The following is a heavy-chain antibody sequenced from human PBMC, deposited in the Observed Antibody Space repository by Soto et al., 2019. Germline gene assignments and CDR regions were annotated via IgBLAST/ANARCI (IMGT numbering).Heavy chain of an antibody. CDR3: AREGVAANRGFDP. Sequence: QVQLVESGGGVVQPRRSLRLSCAASGFTFSSYGMHWVRQAPGKGLEWVAVIWYDGSNKYYADSVKGRFTISRDNSKNTLYLQMNSLRAEDTAVYYCAREGVAANRGFDPWGQGTLVTVSS. D-gene: IGHD2-15*01. J-gene: IGHJ5*02. CDR1: GFTFSSYG. V-gene: IGHV3-33*01. CDR2: IWYDGSNK.